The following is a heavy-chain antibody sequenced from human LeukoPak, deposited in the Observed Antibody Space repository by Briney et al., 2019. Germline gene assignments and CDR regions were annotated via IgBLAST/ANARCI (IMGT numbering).Heavy chain of an antibody. CDR1: GGSFSGYY. CDR3: ARGGLVILPAVNYYNHYMDV. Sequence: SETLSLTCAVYGGSFSGYYWSWIRQPPGKGLEWIGEINQSGSTNYNPSLKSRVTISVDTSKNQFSLKLSSVTAADTAMYYCARGGLVILPAVNYYNHYMDVWGEGTTVTVSS. D-gene: IGHD2/OR15-2a*01. J-gene: IGHJ6*03. CDR2: INQSGST. V-gene: IGHV4-34*01.